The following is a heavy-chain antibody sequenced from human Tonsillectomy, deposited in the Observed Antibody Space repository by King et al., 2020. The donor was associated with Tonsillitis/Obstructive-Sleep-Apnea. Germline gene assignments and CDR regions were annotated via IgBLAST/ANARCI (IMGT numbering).Heavy chain of an antibody. CDR2: INHSGST. CDR3: ARGWGYSRSSITNWLDP. V-gene: IGHV4-34*01. CDR1: GGSFSGYY. Sequence: VQLQQWGAGLLKPSETLSLTCAVSGGSFSGYYWSWIRQPPGKGLEWIGEINHSGSTNYNPSLKSRVTISVDTSKNQFSLKLSSVTAADTAVYYCARGWGYSRSSITNWLDPWGQGTLVTVSS. J-gene: IGHJ5*02. D-gene: IGHD6-13*01.